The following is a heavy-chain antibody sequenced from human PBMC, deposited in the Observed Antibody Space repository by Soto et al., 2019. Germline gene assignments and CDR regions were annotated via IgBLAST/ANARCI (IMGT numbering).Heavy chain of an antibody. CDR3: AKEYYYDRHGYLAY. V-gene: IGHV3-30*18. J-gene: IGHJ1*01. D-gene: IGHD3-22*01. CDR2: ISYDGSNK. Sequence: GGSLRLSCAASGFTFSSYGMHWVRQAPGKGLEWVAVISYDGSNKYYADSVKGRFTISRDNSKNTLYLQMNSLRAEDTAVYYCAKEYYYDRHGYLAYCGQGSLVPGSS. CDR1: GFTFSSYG.